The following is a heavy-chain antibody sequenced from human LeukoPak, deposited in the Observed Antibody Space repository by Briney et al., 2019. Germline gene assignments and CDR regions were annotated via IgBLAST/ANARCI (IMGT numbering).Heavy chain of an antibody. Sequence: GGSLKLSCAASGFTFSGSAMHWVRQASGKGLEWVGRIRSKANSYATAYAASVKGRFTISRDDSKNTAYLQMNSLKTEDTAVYYCTSITAMGNYWGQGTLVTVSS. V-gene: IGHV3-73*01. CDR3: TSITAMGNY. J-gene: IGHJ4*02. CDR1: GFTFSGSA. D-gene: IGHD5-18*01. CDR2: IRSKANSYAT.